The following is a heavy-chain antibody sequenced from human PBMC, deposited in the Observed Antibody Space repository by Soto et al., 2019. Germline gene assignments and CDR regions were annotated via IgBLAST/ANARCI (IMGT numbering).Heavy chain of an antibody. V-gene: IGHV3-15*01. CDR3: TPAEWELPPSY. CDR2: IKSKTDGGTT. D-gene: IGHD1-26*01. J-gene: IGHJ4*02. Sequence: PLGVLRLSCAASGFTFSNAWMSWVRQAPGKGLEWAGRIKSKTDGGTTDYAAPVKGRFTISRDDSKNTLYLQMNSLKTEDTAVYYCTPAEWELPPSYWGQGTLVTVSS. CDR1: GFTFSNAW.